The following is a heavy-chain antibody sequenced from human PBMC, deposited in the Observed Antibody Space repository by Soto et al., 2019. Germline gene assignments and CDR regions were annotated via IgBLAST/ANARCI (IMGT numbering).Heavy chain of an antibody. Sequence: EVQLLESGGGLVQPGGSLRLSCAASGFTFSNYAMSWVRQAPGKGLEWVSGISATGGSTYYADSVKGRFTISRDNSRNTLYLQMNSLRAEDTAFYHCQMGGYCTSISCPRRFDPWGQGTLVTVYS. CDR3: QMGGYCTSISCPRRFDP. CDR1: GFTFSNYA. V-gene: IGHV3-23*01. D-gene: IGHD2-2*01. CDR2: ISATGGST. J-gene: IGHJ5*02.